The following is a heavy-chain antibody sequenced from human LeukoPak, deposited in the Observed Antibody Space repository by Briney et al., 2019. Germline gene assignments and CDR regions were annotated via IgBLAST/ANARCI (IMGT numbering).Heavy chain of an antibody. Sequence: PGGSLRLSCAASGFTFSSYAMSWVRQAPGKGLEWVSVISGSGGSTYYADSVKGRFTISRDNAKNTLYLQMNSLRAEDTAVYYCARAEEWSGYNGVFDIWGQGTMVTVSS. CDR3: ARAEEWSGYNGVFDI. D-gene: IGHD3-3*01. CDR1: GFTFSSYA. V-gene: IGHV3-23*01. CDR2: ISGSGGST. J-gene: IGHJ3*02.